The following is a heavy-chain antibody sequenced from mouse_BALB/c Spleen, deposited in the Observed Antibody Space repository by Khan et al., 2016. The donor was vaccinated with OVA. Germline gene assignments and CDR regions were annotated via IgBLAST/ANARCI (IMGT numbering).Heavy chain of an antibody. CDR1: GYTFTTYT. D-gene: IGHD2-14*01. J-gene: IGHJ3*01. CDR2: INPSNGYT. CDR3: VREGAYYRSDGWFSY. V-gene: IGHV1-4*01. Sequence: VQLQQSGAELARPGASVKMSCKASGYTFTTYTMHWVKQRPGQGLEWIGYINPSNGYTNYNQKFKDKSTLTADNSSSTAYMQLSSLTSDYSAVDYGVREGAYYRSDGWFSYWGQGTLVTVSA.